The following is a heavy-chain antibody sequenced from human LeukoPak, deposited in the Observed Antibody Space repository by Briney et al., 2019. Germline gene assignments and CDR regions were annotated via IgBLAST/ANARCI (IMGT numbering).Heavy chain of an antibody. Sequence: ASVKVSCKVSGYTLTELSMHWVRQAPGKGLEWMGGFDPEDGETIYAQKFQGRVTMTEDTSTDTAYMELSSLRSEDTAVYYCATCSSTSCPLDYWGQGTLVTVSS. V-gene: IGHV1-24*01. CDR3: ATCSSTSCPLDY. CDR2: FDPEDGET. J-gene: IGHJ4*02. D-gene: IGHD2-2*01. CDR1: GYTLTELS.